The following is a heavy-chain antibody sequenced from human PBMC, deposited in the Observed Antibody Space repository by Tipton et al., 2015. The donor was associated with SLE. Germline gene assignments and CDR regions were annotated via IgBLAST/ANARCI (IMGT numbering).Heavy chain of an antibody. Sequence: TLSLTCTVSGGSISSYHWSWIRQSPGTGLQWIGYIYYTGSTNYNPSLKSRVNISVDTSKNQFSLKLTSVTTADTAVYYCARAWYSSSWYFDYWGQGILVTVSS. J-gene: IGHJ4*02. CDR3: ARAWYSSSWYFDY. D-gene: IGHD6-13*01. CDR2: IYYTGST. CDR1: GGSISSYH. V-gene: IGHV4-59*01.